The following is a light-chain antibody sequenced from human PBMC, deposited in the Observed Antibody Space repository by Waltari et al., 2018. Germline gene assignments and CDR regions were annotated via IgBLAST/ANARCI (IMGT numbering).Light chain of an antibody. V-gene: IGLV3-25*03. CDR3: QSGDSTGTFYV. CDR1: KLPNQY. CDR2: KDS. J-gene: IGLJ1*01. Sequence: SAELTQPPSVSVSPGQTARITCSGDKLPNQYAYWYQQKPGQAPVLLIFKDSERPSGIPERVSGSSSGTTVTLTISGVQTEDEADYYCQSGDSTGTFYVFGSGTKVTV.